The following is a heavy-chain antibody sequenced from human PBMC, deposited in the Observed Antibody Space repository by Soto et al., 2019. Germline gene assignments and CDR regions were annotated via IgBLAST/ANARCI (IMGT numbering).Heavy chain of an antibody. V-gene: IGHV1-69*12. D-gene: IGHD1-1*01. J-gene: IGHJ6*02. CDR1: GGTFSSYA. CDR3: ATPRNWTAGRYYSGMDV. CDR2: IIPIFGTA. Sequence: QVQLVQSGAEVKKPGSSVKVSCKASGGTFSSYAISWVRQAPGQGLEWMGGIIPIFGTADYAQKFQGRVTITADESTSTAYRELSSLRSEDTAVYYCATPRNWTAGRYYSGMDVWGQGTTVTVSS.